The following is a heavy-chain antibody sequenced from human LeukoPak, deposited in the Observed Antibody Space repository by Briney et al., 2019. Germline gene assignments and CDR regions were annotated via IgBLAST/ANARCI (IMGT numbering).Heavy chain of an antibody. J-gene: IGHJ4*02. CDR3: VEGGAPSYYDGSGDAYFDY. D-gene: IGHD3-22*01. CDR2: ISGSGART. Sequence: GGSLSLSCAASGFTFSSYAMSWVRQAPGKGLEWVSVISGSGARTSYADSVKGRFTVSRDNSKNTLYLQMNSLRAEDTAVYFCVEGGAPSYYDGSGDAYFDYWGQGTLVTVSS. CDR1: GFTFSSYA. V-gene: IGHV3-23*01.